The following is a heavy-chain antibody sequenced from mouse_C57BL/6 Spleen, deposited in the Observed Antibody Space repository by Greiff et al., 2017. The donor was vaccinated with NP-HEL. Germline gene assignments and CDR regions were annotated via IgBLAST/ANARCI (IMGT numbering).Heavy chain of an antibody. D-gene: IGHD1-1*01. J-gene: IGHJ1*03. V-gene: IGHV1-22*01. CDR1: GYTFTDYN. CDR3: ARDGSSSWYFDV. Sequence: EVQLQQSGPELVKPGASVKMSCKASGYTFTDYNMHWVKQSHGKSLEWIGYINPNNGGTSYNQKFKGKATLTVNKSSSTAYMELRSLTSEDSAVYYCARDGSSSWYFDVWGTGTTVTVSS. CDR2: INPNNGGT.